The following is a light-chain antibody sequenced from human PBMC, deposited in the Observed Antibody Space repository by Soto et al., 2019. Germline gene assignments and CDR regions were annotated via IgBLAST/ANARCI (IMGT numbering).Light chain of an antibody. CDR2: DVS. CDR1: STDVGIYNY. J-gene: IGLJ2*01. V-gene: IGLV2-14*01. Sequence: QSALTQPASVSGSPGQSITISCAGTSTDVGIYNYVSWYQQHPGRVPILMIFDVSNRPSGVPDRFSGSKSGNTASLTISVLQAEDESEYYCSSYTGISTVVFGGGTQLTVL. CDR3: SSYTGISTVV.